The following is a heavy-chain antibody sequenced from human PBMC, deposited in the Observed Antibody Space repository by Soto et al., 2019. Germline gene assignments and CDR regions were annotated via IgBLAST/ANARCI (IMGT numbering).Heavy chain of an antibody. CDR1: GFTFSNYA. CDR2: IGTDSDR. Sequence: GPLRLSCSASGFTFSNYAMNWVRQAPGKGLEWVSAIGTDSDRYYADSVKGRFTISRDNSKTTLYLQMNSLRAEDTALYYCAKKYPGTRPFDYWGQGTLVTVSS. J-gene: IGHJ4*02. D-gene: IGHD2-2*02. V-gene: IGHV3-23*01. CDR3: AKKYPGTRPFDY.